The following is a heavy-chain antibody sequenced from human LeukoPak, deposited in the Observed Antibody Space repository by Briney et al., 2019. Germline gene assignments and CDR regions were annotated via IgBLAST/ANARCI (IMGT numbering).Heavy chain of an antibody. D-gene: IGHD3-22*01. CDR2: ISYDGSNK. V-gene: IGHV3-30*01. Sequence: GGSLRLFCAASGFTFSLYAMHWVRQAPGKGLEWVAVISYDGSNKYYADSVKGRFTISRDNSKNTLNLQMNSLRAEDTAVYYCARAPYYDSSGYYDSWGQGTLVTVSS. CDR3: ARAPYYDSSGYYDS. CDR1: GFTFSLYA. J-gene: IGHJ5*01.